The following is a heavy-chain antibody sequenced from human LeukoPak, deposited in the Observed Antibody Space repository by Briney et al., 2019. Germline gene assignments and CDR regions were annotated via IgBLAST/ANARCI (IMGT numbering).Heavy chain of an antibody. CDR1: GHTFTSYG. CDR3: ARGGYCSGGSCYRNTYYYYYYMDV. Sequence: GASVKGSCTASGHTFTSYGISWVRQAPGQGLEWMGWISAYNGNTNYAQKHQGRVTMTTDTSTSTAYMELRSLRSDDTDVYYCARGGYCSGGSCYRNTYYYYYYMDVWGKGTTVTVSS. D-gene: IGHD2-15*01. V-gene: IGHV1-18*01. CDR2: ISAYNGNT. J-gene: IGHJ6*03.